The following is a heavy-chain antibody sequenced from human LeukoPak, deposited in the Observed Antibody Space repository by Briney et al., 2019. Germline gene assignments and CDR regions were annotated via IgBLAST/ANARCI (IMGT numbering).Heavy chain of an antibody. CDR3: VKFMVGATYYYYYGMDV. CDR2: ISSNGGST. D-gene: IGHD1-26*01. Sequence: GGSLRLSFSASGFTFGRYAMHWVRQAPGKGLEYVSAISSNGGSTYYADSVKGRFTISRDNSKNTLYLQMSSLRAEDTAVYYCVKFMVGATYYYYYGMDVWGQGTTVTVSS. CDR1: GFTFGRYA. J-gene: IGHJ6*02. V-gene: IGHV3-64D*09.